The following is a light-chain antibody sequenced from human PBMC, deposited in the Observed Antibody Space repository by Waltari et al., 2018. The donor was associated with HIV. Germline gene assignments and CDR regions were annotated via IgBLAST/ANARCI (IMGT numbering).Light chain of an antibody. CDR2: KAS. Sequence: DIQMTQSPSTLSASVGVRVTITCRASQSIGNWLAWYQQKPGRAPKVLIYKASSLQSGVPSRFSGRGSETEFTLTISSLQPDDFATYYCQQISSASRTFGGGTKVEIK. V-gene: IGKV1-5*03. CDR3: QQISSASRT. J-gene: IGKJ4*01. CDR1: QSIGNW.